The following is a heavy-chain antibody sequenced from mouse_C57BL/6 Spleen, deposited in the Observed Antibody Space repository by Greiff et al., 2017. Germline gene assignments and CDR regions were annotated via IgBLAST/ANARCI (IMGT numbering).Heavy chain of an antibody. D-gene: IGHD1-1*01. CDR1: GYTFTSYG. V-gene: IGHV1-81*01. CDR3: ARCSVTTVVARYFDV. CDR2: IYPRSGNT. Sequence: VQLQQSGAELARPGASVKLSCKASGYTFTSYGISWVKQRTGQGLEWIGEIYPRSGNTYYNEKFKGKATLTADKSSSTAYMELRSLTSEDSAVYFCARCSVTTVVARYFDVWGTGTTVTVSS. J-gene: IGHJ1*03.